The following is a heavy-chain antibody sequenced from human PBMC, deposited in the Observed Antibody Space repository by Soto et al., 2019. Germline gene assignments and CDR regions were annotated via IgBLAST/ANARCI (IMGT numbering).Heavy chain of an antibody. D-gene: IGHD5-18*01. CDR1: GGSISSGGYY. J-gene: IGHJ6*02. CDR2: IYYSGST. V-gene: IGHV4-31*03. CDR3: AREGPYSGYSYETLDNYYYYGMDV. Sequence: PSETLSLTCTVSGGSISSGGYYWSWIRQQPGKGLEWIGYIYYSGSTYYNPSLKSRVTISVDTSKNQFSLKLSSVTAADTAVYYCAREGPYSGYSYETLDNYYYYGMDVWGQGTTVTVSS.